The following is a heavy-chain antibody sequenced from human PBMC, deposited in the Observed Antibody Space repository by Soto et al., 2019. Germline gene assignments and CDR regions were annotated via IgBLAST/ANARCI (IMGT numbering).Heavy chain of an antibody. V-gene: IGHV1-69*13. CDR3: SRAKIGSGGSCYWSDP. D-gene: IGHD2-15*01. Sequence: SVKLSCKASGGTFGSGAITWVRQAPGQGLEWVGRIIPIFGTANYAQKFQGRVTITADESTSTAYMELSSLSSEDTAVYYCSRAKIGSGGSCYWSDPWGQGTLVTVSS. CDR1: GGTFGSGA. J-gene: IGHJ5*02. CDR2: IIPIFGTA.